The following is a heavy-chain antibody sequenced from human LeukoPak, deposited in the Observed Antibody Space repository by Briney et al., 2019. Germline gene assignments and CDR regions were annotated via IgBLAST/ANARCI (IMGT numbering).Heavy chain of an antibody. Sequence: DPGGSLRLSCAASGFTFSNAWMNWVRQAPGKGLEWVGRIKSKTDGGTTDYAAPVKGRFTISRDDSKNTLYLQMNSPKTEDTAVYYCTTDEYYGSGSYYTVQFDYWGQGTLVTVSS. V-gene: IGHV3-15*07. CDR1: GFTFSNAW. CDR3: TTDEYYGSGSYYTVQFDY. D-gene: IGHD3-10*01. J-gene: IGHJ4*02. CDR2: IKSKTDGGTT.